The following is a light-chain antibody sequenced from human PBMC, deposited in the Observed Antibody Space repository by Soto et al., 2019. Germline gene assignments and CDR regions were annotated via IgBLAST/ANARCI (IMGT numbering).Light chain of an antibody. CDR2: EVS. V-gene: IGLV2-14*01. J-gene: IGLJ7*01. CDR3: SSYAIISALV. Sequence: QSALTQPASVSGSPGQSITISCSGTISDVGGYTYVCWYQLPPGKAHKLMFYEVSKRPSGVDNLFAGSKSGKTAPLTISVLQADDEDNYYGSSYAIISALVFGGGTQLTVL. CDR1: ISDVGGYTY.